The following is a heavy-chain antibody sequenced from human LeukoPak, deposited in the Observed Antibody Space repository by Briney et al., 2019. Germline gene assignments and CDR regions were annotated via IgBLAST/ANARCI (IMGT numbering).Heavy chain of an antibody. D-gene: IGHD3-10*01. V-gene: IGHV4-39*07. CDR2: IYYSGST. Sequence: SETLSLTCTVSGGSISSSSYYWGWIRQPPGKGLKWIGSIYYSGSTYYNPSLRNRVTISVDTPKNQFSLKLSSVTAADTAVYYCAREVTSLGVIDYWGQGTLVTVSS. CDR3: AREVTSLGVIDY. J-gene: IGHJ4*02. CDR1: GGSISSSSYY.